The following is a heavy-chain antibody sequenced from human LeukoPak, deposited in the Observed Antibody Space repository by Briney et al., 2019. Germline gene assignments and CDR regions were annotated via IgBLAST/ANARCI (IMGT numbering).Heavy chain of an antibody. V-gene: IGHV3-30-3*01. J-gene: IGHJ4*02. D-gene: IGHD3-10*01. Sequence: GRSLRLSCAASGFTFSSYAMHWVRQAPGKGLEWVAVISYDGSNKYYADSVKGRFTISRDNSKNTLYLQMNSLRAEDTAVYYCARSMVRGVIGYHFDYWGQGTLVTVSS. CDR1: GFTFSSYA. CDR3: ARSMVRGVIGYHFDY. CDR2: ISYDGSNK.